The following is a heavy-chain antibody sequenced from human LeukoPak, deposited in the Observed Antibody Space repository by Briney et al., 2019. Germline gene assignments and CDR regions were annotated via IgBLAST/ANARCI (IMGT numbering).Heavy chain of an antibody. D-gene: IGHD7-27*01. Sequence: PSEPLSLLCTVSGGLISSSSYFWGRIRQPPGKGLEWIGNIYYSGSTYYNPSLKSRVTISVDTSKNQFSLTVSSVTAADTAVYYCAAGDAYYYYYMDVWGKGTTVTVSS. J-gene: IGHJ6*03. CDR1: GGLISSSSYF. CDR2: IYYSGST. CDR3: AAGDAYYYYYMDV. V-gene: IGHV4-39*01.